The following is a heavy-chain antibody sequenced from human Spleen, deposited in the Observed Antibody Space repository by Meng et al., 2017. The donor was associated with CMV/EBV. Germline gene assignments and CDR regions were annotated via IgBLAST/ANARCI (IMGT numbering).Heavy chain of an antibody. CDR3: ARDTLNWNFDY. Sequence: ASVKVSCKASGYTFTNYGITWVRQAPEHGLEWMGWISAYNGNTNYAQKLQDRVTMTTDTSTSTAYMNLRSLRSDDTAMYYCARDTLNWNFDYWGQGTPVTVS. D-gene: IGHD1-1*01. CDR2: ISAYNGNT. V-gene: IGHV1-18*01. J-gene: IGHJ4*02. CDR1: GYTFTNYG.